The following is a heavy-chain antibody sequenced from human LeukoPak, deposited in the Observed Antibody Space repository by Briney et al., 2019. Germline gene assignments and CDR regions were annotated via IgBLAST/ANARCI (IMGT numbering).Heavy chain of an antibody. CDR1: GFNFSDYY. J-gene: IGHJ4*02. CDR2: ISSSGGTI. V-gene: IGHV3-11*04. D-gene: IGHD5-18*01. CDR3: ARGEIQSPDY. Sequence: GGSLRLSCAASGFNFSDYYMSWIPQAPGKGLEGVSYISSSGGTIYYADSVKVRFTISSDNAKNSLYLQMNSLRAEDTAVYYCARGEIQSPDYWGQGTLVTVSS.